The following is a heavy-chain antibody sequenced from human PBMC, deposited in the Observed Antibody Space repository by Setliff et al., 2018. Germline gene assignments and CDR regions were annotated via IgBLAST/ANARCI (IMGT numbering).Heavy chain of an antibody. D-gene: IGHD6-19*01. V-gene: IGHV3-7*03. J-gene: IGHJ4*02. CDR2: IKKDGSET. CDR1: GFTFSTYW. Sequence: GGSLRLSCAASGFTFSTYWMTWVRQAPGKGLECVANIKKDGSETHYVDSVKGRFIISRNNAKDSLYLQMDSLRGEDTAVYYCARGTSGWFPHDYWGQGTLVTVSS. CDR3: ARGTSGWFPHDY.